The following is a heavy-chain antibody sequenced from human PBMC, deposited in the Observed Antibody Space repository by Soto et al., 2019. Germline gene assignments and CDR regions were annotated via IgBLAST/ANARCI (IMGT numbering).Heavy chain of an antibody. CDR3: AKGEVVPAAMVLRDYYYYGMDV. Sequence: WGSPTLCCAACGFSFRSYGMHSVRQATGRALDWVEVISYDGSNKYYADSVKGRFTISRDNSKNTLYLQMNSLRAEDTAVYYCAKGEVVPAAMVLRDYYYYGMDVWGQGTPVTVSS. J-gene: IGHJ6*02. V-gene: IGHV3-30*18. CDR2: ISYDGSNK. D-gene: IGHD2-2*01. CDR1: GFSFRSYG.